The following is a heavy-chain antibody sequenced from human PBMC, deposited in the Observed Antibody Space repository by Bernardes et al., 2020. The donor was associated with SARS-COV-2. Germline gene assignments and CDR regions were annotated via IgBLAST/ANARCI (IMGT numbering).Heavy chain of an antibody. J-gene: IGHJ6*02. CDR2: IVVGSGNT. V-gene: IGHV1-58*01. CDR3: AAVRHYYDSSGLSYYYYGMDV. CDR1: GFTFTSSA. Sequence: SVKVSCKASGFTFTSSAVQWVRQARGQRLEWIGWIVVGSGNTNYAQKFQERVTITRDMSTSTAYMELSSLRSEDTAVYYCAAVRHYYDSSGLSYYYYGMDVWGQGTTVTVSS. D-gene: IGHD3-22*01.